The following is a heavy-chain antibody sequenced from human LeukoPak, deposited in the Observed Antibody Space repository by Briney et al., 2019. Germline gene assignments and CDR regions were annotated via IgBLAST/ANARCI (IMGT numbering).Heavy chain of an antibody. V-gene: IGHV1-18*01. CDR1: GGTFSSYA. J-gene: IGHJ4*02. D-gene: IGHD6-19*01. Sequence: ASAKVSCKASGGTFSSYAISWVRQAPGQGLEWMGWISGYNGNTVYAQMFQGRVTMTTDTSTSTAYMELRSLRSDDTAVYYCARDLRGGKYSSGRYAGYWGQGTLVTVSS. CDR2: ISGYNGNT. CDR3: ARDLRGGKYSSGRYAGY.